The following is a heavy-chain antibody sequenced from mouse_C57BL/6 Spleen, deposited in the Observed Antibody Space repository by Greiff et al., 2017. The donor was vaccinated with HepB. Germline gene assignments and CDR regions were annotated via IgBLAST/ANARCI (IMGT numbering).Heavy chain of an antibody. Sequence: EVKLVEPGGGLVQPGGSLRLSCAASGFTFTDYYMSWVRQPPGKALEWLGFIRNKANGYTTEYSASVKGRFTISRDNSQSILYLQMNALRAEDSATYYCARERSYYFDYWGQGTTLTVSS. D-gene: IGHD1-1*01. CDR2: IRNKANGYTT. CDR3: ARERSYYFDY. CDR1: GFTFTDYY. J-gene: IGHJ2*01. V-gene: IGHV7-3*01.